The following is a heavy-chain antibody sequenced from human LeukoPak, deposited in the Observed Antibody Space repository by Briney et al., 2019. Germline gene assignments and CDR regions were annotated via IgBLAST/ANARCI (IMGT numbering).Heavy chain of an antibody. J-gene: IGHJ3*02. Sequence: SETLSLTCTVSGDSMNSHYWSWTRQPPGKGLEWIGYISYIGSTNYNPSLKSRVTISVDTSKNQFSLKLSSVTAADTAVYYCARDPTTVTKGLDIWGKGTMVTVSS. D-gene: IGHD4-17*01. CDR3: ARDPTTVTKGLDI. V-gene: IGHV4-59*11. CDR2: ISYIGST. CDR1: GDSMNSHY.